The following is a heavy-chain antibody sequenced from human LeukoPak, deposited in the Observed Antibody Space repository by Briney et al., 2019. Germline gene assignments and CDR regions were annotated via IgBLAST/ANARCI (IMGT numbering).Heavy chain of an antibody. V-gene: IGHV3-15*01. CDR2: IKSKIDGGTI. J-gene: IGHJ3*01. CDR3: TTDVGGYCSSSSCSSGAFDL. D-gene: IGHD2-2*01. Sequence: GGSLRLSCAASGFSFNNAWMTWVRQAPGKGPEWVGRIKSKIDGGTIDYAAPVKGRFTISRDDSKHTLYIQMNSLKIEDTAVYHCTTDVGGYCSSSSCSSGAFDLWGRGTTVTVSS. CDR1: GFSFNNAW.